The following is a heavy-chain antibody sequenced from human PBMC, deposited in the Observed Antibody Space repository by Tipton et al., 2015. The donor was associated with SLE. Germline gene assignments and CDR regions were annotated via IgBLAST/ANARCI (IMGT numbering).Heavy chain of an antibody. V-gene: IGHV4-59*11. Sequence: TLSLTCIVTGGSISSHYWSWIRQPRGKGLEWIGYIFYSGSTHYNPSLKSRVTISLDTSQNQFSLKLRSVTAADTAVYFCARETYGDYFDNWGQGALVTVSS. J-gene: IGHJ4*02. CDR3: ARETYGDYFDN. CDR1: GGSISSHY. D-gene: IGHD4-17*01. CDR2: IFYSGST.